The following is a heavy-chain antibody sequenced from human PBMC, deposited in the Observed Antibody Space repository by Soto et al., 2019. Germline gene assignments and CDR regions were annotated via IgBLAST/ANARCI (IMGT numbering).Heavy chain of an antibody. CDR2: MKPNRGNT. V-gene: IGHV1-8*01. CDR1: GYTFTSYD. CDR3: ARRRSLSFHYYYMDF. Sequence: QVQLVQSGAEVKKPGASVKVSCKASGYTFTSYDIHWVRQATGQGLEWMGWMKPNRGNTGYAQKFQGLVTRTGNTSTSTAYMELSCLRSEGTAVYYSARRRSLSFHYYYMDFWGKGTTVTVSS. D-gene: IGHD1-26*01. J-gene: IGHJ6*03.